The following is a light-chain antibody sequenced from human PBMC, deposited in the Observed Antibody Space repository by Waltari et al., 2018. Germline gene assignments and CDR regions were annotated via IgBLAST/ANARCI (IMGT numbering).Light chain of an antibody. CDR1: QGISSY. V-gene: IGKV1-9*01. CDR3: QQLNIYPHT. CDR2: AAS. Sequence: DIQLTQSPSFLSASVGDRVTITCRASQGISSYLAWYQQRPGTAPKLLIYAASTLQSGVPSRFSGSGSGTEFTLTISSLQPEDFATYYCQQLNIYPHTFGQGTKLEI. J-gene: IGKJ2*01.